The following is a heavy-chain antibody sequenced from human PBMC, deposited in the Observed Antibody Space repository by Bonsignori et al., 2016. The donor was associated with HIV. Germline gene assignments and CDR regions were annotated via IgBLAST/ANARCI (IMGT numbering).Heavy chain of an antibody. D-gene: IGHD3-22*01. CDR1: GGSITSGTYY. V-gene: IGHV4-61*09. CDR2: IYASGST. J-gene: IGHJ5*02. Sequence: SETLSLTCTVSGGSITSGTYYWSWIRQPAGKGLEWIGHIYASGSTIYNPSLNSRVTISVDTSKNQFSLQLSSVTAADTAVYYCASGRYYYDSHRGFDPWGQGTLVTVSS. CDR3: ASGRYYYDSHRGFDP.